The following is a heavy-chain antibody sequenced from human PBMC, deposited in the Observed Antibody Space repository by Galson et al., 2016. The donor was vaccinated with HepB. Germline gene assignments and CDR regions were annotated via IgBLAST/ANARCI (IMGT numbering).Heavy chain of an antibody. CDR1: GYTFTRNP. CDR3: ARKKVFVPQNPNDL. J-gene: IGHJ4*02. Sequence: SVKVSCKASGYTFTRNPIHWVRQAPGQRLEWMGWINVGNGNIKYSQKFQGRLTITRDQSASTVYMDLNSLRSEDTAISYCARKKVFVPQNPNDLWGQGTLFTVAS. V-gene: IGHV1-3*01. CDR2: INVGNGNI. D-gene: IGHD3-3*01.